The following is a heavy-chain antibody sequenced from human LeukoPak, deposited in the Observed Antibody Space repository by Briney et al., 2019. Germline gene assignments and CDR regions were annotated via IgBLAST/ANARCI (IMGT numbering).Heavy chain of an antibody. V-gene: IGHV4-38-2*02. D-gene: IGHD4-17*01. Sequence: SETLSLTCTVSGYSISSGYYWGWIRQPPGKGLEWIGSIYHSGSTYYNPSLKSRVTISVDTSKNQFSLKLSSVTAADTAVFYCARDITDYGLDYWGQGTLVTVSS. CDR3: ARDITDYGLDY. CDR2: IYHSGST. CDR1: GYSISSGYY. J-gene: IGHJ4*02.